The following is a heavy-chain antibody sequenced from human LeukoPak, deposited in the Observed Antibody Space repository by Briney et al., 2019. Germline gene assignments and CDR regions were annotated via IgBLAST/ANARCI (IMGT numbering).Heavy chain of an antibody. V-gene: IGHV4-39*01. J-gene: IGHJ4*02. CDR1: GDFISTSSVY. D-gene: IGHD3-9*01. CDR3: ARPVKEYSDWLPRGHVDL. Sequence: PAVTLSLTCDVSGDFISTSSVYWVWIRRPPGKGLEWIGGIYFSGTTHYSESLRSRVFMTIVTSGTQFYLRLNSVTAADTAISFCARPVKEYSDWLPRGHVDLWGQAALVSVST. CDR2: IYFSGTT.